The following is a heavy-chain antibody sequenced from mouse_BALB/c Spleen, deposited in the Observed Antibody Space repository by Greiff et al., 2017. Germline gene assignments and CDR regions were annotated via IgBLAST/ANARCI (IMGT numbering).Heavy chain of an antibody. D-gene: IGHD1-1*01. Sequence: EVKVVESGGGLVKPGGSLKLSCAASGFTFSSYAMSWVRQTPEKRLEWVATISSGGSYTYYPDSVKGRFTISRDNAKNTLYLQMSSLRSEDTAMYYCARGDYGSSSDYWGQGTTLTVSS. CDR2: ISSGGSYT. CDR3: ARGDYGSSSDY. J-gene: IGHJ2*01. CDR1: GFTFSSYA. V-gene: IGHV5-9-3*01.